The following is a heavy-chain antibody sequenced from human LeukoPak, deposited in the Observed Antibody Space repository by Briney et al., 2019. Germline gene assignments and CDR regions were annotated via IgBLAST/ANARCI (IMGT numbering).Heavy chain of an antibody. CDR2: IYYSGST. J-gene: IGHJ5*02. CDR3: ARDLGTMIARRSDP. Sequence: SEALSLTCTVSGGSISSHYWSWIRQPPGKGLEWIGYIYYSGSTNYNPSLKSRVTISVDTSKNQFSLKLSSVTAADTAVYYCARDLGTMIARRSDPWGQGTLVTVSS. CDR1: GGSISSHY. D-gene: IGHD3-22*01. V-gene: IGHV4-59*11.